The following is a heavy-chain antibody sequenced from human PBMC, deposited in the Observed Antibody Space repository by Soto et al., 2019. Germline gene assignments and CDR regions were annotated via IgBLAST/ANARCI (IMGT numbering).Heavy chain of an antibody. Sequence: QVQLVQSGAEVKKPGSSVKVSCKASGGTFSSYAISWVRQAPGQGLEWMVGIIPIFGTANYAQKFQGRVTITADESTSTAYMELSSPRSEDTAVYYCARVFGVGATVERYFDYWGQGTLVTVSS. CDR2: IIPIFGTA. CDR3: ARVFGVGATVERYFDY. CDR1: GGTFSSYA. V-gene: IGHV1-69*01. D-gene: IGHD1-26*01. J-gene: IGHJ4*02.